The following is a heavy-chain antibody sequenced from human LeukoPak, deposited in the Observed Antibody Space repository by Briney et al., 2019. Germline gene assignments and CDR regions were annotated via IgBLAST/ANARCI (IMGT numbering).Heavy chain of an antibody. CDR1: GGSFSGYY. CDR2: INHSGST. V-gene: IGHV4-34*01. Sequence: SETLSLTCAVYGGSFSGYYWSWIRQPPGKGLEWIGEINHSGSTNYNPSLKSRVTISVDTSKNQFSLKLSSVTAADTAVYYCARSYSGSYDFDYWGQGTLVTVSS. J-gene: IGHJ4*02. D-gene: IGHD1-26*01. CDR3: ARSYSGSYDFDY.